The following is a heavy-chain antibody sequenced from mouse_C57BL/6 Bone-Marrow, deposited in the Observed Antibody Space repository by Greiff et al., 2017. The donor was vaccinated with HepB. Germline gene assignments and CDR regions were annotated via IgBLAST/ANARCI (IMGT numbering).Heavy chain of an antibody. Sequence: EVMLVESGGGLVQPGESLKLSCESNEYEFPSHDMSWVRKTPEKRLELVAAINSDGGSTYYPDTMERRFIISRDNTKKTLYLQMSSLRSEDTALYYWPVPSYYSNHYYAMDYWGQGTSVTVSS. CDR2: INSDGGST. CDR3: PVPSYYSNHYYAMDY. V-gene: IGHV5-2*03. CDR1: EYEFPSHD. D-gene: IGHD2-5*01. J-gene: IGHJ4*01.